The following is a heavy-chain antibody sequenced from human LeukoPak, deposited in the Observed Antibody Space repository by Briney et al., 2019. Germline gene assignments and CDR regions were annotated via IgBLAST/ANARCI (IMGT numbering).Heavy chain of an antibody. CDR1: GFTASSSY. CDR3: ARDSTLELGPPDYYMDV. Sequence: GGSLRLSCAGSGFTASSSYMSWVRQAPGKGLEWVSVIYSGGSTYYADSVKGRFTISRDNSKNTLYLQMNSLRAEDTAVYYCARDSTLELGPPDYYMDVWGKGTTVTVSS. J-gene: IGHJ6*03. CDR2: IYSGGST. D-gene: IGHD1-7*01. V-gene: IGHV3-53*01.